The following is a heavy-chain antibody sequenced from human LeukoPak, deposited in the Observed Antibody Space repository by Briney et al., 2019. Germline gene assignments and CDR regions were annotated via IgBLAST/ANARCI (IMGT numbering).Heavy chain of an antibody. CDR2: ISYDGSNR. Sequence: GGSLSLSCAASAFTFSSYAMHWVRQAPGKGLEWVAVISYDGSNRYYADSVKGRFTISRDNSKNTLYLQMNSLRAEDTAVYYCARDWWELSSPKYYFDYWGQGTLVTVSS. CDR1: AFTFSSYA. D-gene: IGHD1-26*01. J-gene: IGHJ4*02. CDR3: ARDWWELSSPKYYFDY. V-gene: IGHV3-30-3*01.